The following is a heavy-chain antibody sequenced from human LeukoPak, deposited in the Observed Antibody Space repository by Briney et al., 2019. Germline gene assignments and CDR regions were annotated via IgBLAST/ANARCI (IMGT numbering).Heavy chain of an antibody. Sequence: SETLSLTCTVSGGSISSGSYYWSWIRQPPGKGLEWIGEINHSGSTNYNPSLKSRVTISVDTSKNQFSLKLSSVTAADTAVYYCAGAYCGGDCYSGRAFDIWGQGTMVTVSS. D-gene: IGHD2-21*02. V-gene: IGHV4-39*07. CDR3: AGAYCGGDCYSGRAFDI. CDR2: INHSGST. J-gene: IGHJ3*02. CDR1: GGSISSGSYY.